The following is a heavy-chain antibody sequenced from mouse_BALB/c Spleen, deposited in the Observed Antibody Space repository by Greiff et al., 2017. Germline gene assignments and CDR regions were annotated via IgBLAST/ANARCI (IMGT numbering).Heavy chain of an antibody. J-gene: IGHJ4*01. V-gene: IGHV1-69*02. D-gene: IGHD1-1*01. Sequence: VQLQQSGAELVKPGAPVKLSCKASGYTFTSYWMNWVKQRPGRGLEWIGRIDPSDSETHYNQKFKDKATLTVDKSSSTAYIQLSSLTSEDSAVYYCARLSGSSYDYAMDYWGQGTSVTVSS. CDR1: GYTFTSYW. CDR2: IDPSDSET. CDR3: ARLSGSSYDYAMDY.